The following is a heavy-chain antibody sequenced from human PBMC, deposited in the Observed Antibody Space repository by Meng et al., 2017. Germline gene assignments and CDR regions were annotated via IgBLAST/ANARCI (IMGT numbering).Heavy chain of an antibody. CDR3: AHRRGDSREGWFDP. J-gene: IGHJ5*02. V-gene: IGHV2-5*02. Sequence: IPLQGSDPKLVTATQTLTLTCTFAGFSFSTTGVGVGWNRQRPGTALEWLALIYWDDDKRYSPSLTSRLTITKETSKNQVVLTLTNMDPVDTDTYYCAHRRGDSREGWFDPWGQGILVTVSS. CDR2: IYWDDDK. CDR1: GFSFSTTGVG. D-gene: IGHD2-21*02.